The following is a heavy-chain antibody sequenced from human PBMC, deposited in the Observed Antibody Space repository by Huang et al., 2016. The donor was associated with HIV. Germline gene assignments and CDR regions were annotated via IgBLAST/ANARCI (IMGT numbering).Heavy chain of an antibody. J-gene: IGHJ4*02. CDR1: GFTFSGYG. CDR2: ITWDGKNK. Sequence: QVHLVASGGGVVQPGRSLRLSCAASGFTFSGYGMHWVRQAPGKGLGWVAVITWDGKNKYYADSVRGRFTVSRDNSQNTVSLQMNTLRAEDTAVYYCAKDNDLYYFDYWGQGTLVTVSS. D-gene: IGHD1-1*01. CDR3: AKDNDLYYFDY. V-gene: IGHV3-30*18.